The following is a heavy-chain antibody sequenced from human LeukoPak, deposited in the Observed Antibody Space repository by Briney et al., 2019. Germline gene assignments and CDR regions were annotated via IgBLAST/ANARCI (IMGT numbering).Heavy chain of an antibody. CDR1: GFSFNNYW. Sequence: GSLRLSCAASGFSFNNYWMSWVRQAPGKGLEWVANIKQDGSEKYYVDSVKGRFTISRDNAKNSLYLQMNSLRAEDTAVYYCARGDYYYYYYMDVWGKGTTVTVSS. CDR3: ARGDYYYYYYMDV. J-gene: IGHJ6*03. V-gene: IGHV3-7*01. CDR2: IKQDGSEK.